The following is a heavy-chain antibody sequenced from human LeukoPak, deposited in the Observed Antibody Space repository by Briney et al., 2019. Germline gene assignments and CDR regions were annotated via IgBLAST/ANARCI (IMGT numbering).Heavy chain of an antibody. Sequence: PGGSLRLSCAASGFPFSDYAMTWVRQTPGKGLEWVSVISGGGDSVDYADSMKGRFTISGDNSKNTLYLQMYSLRAEDTALYYCAKLGCTGTLCYANYWGQGTLVTVSS. CDR1: GFPFSDYA. D-gene: IGHD2-2*01. V-gene: IGHV3-23*01. CDR3: AKLGCTGTLCYANY. CDR2: ISGGGDSV. J-gene: IGHJ4*02.